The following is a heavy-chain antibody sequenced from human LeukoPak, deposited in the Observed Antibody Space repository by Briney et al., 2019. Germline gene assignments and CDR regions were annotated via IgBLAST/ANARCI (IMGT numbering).Heavy chain of an antibody. CDR3: ARDPGGPSGSFFDY. CDR1: GYTFNAYY. D-gene: IGHD3-10*01. CDR2: ISAYNGMT. Sequence: ASVKVSCKASGYTFNAYYITWVRQAPGQGLEWMGWISAYNGMTNYAQKLQGRVTMTTDTSTTTAYMELRSLRSDDTAVYYCARDPGGPSGSFFDYWGQGTLVTVSS. J-gene: IGHJ4*02. V-gene: IGHV1-18*01.